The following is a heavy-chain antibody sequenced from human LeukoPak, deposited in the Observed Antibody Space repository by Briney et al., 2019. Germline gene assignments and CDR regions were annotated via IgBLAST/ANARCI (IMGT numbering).Heavy chain of an antibody. CDR1: GFTFSSYS. V-gene: IGHV3-21*01. CDR3: AREFKSGYGMWA. CDR2: ITSSSDYI. J-gene: IGHJ5*02. Sequence: GGSLRLSCTASGFTFSSYSMNWVRRAPGKGLEWVSSITSSSDYIYYADSVKGRFTISRDNAENSLHLQMNSLRAEDTAVYYCAREFKSGYGMWAWGQGTLVTVSS. D-gene: IGHD5-18*01.